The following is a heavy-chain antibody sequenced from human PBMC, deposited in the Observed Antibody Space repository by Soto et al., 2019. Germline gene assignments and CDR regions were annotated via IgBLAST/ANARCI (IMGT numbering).Heavy chain of an antibody. CDR2: VSSDGSNQ. Sequence: HPGGSLRLSCAASGFSFNKYGMHWVRQAPGKGLEWVAYVSSDGSNQYYADSVKGRFTISRDNSKSTLFLQLDSLRVDDTAVYYCAKDRVIQLLPIWPDPWGQGTLVTVSS. CDR1: GFSFNKYG. CDR3: AKDRVIQLLPIWPDP. D-gene: IGHD2-2*01. J-gene: IGHJ5*02. V-gene: IGHV3-30*18.